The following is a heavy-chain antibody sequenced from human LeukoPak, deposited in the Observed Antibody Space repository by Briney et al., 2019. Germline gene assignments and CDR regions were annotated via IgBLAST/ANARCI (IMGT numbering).Heavy chain of an antibody. V-gene: IGHV1-2*02. CDR1: GYTFNDYY. CDR2: INPNSGGT. CDR3: ARDLGLPTY. Sequence: ASVKVSCKASGYTFNDYYMHWMRQAPGQGLEWMGWINPNSGGTNYAQKFQGRVTMTRDTSISTVYMELSRLTSDDTAVYYCARDLGLPTYWGQGTLVSVSS. J-gene: IGHJ4*02.